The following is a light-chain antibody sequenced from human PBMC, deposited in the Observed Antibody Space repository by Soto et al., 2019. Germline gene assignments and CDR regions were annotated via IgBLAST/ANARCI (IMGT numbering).Light chain of an antibody. V-gene: IGKV1-39*01. CDR2: GAS. J-gene: IGKJ3*01. CDR3: QQSYTSST. CDR1: QTISNY. Sequence: DIPLTQSPSSLCASVGDRVTITCRASQTISNYLNWYQMKPGKAPKLLIYGASSLQNGVPPRFSGSGSGTDFALTIRNLEPEDFASYFCQQSYTSSTFGPGTKVDL.